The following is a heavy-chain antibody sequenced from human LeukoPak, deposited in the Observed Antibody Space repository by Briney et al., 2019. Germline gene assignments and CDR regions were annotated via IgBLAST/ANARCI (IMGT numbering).Heavy chain of an antibody. CDR3: VRRCSGWCLDY. CDR2: ISSNGGGT. Sequence: PGGSLRLSCSVSGFTFSDYAFNWVRQAPGKGLKYVSAISSNGGGTYYADSVKGRFTISRDNSKNTLYLQMGSLGSEDTAVYYCVRRCSGWCLDYWGQGTLVVVSS. CDR1: GFTFSDYA. V-gene: IGHV3-64D*06. D-gene: IGHD6-19*01. J-gene: IGHJ4*02.